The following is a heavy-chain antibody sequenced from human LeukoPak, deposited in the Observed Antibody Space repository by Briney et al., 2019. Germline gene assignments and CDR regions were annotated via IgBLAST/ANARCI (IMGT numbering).Heavy chain of an antibody. CDR2: IKQDGSEK. Sequence: GGSLRLSCAASGFTFSSYWMSWVRQAPGKGLEWVANIKQDGSEKYYVDSVKGRFTISRDNAKNSLYLQMNSLKGEDTALYYCARLSAYYYGSYFYYYMDVWGKGTTVTVSS. D-gene: IGHD3-10*01. V-gene: IGHV3-7*01. CDR3: ARLSAYYYGSYFYYYMDV. J-gene: IGHJ6*03. CDR1: GFTFSSYW.